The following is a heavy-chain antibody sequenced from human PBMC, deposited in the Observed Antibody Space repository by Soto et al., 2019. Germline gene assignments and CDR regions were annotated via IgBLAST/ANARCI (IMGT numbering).Heavy chain of an antibody. CDR1: GYSFTSYW. CDR2: IDPSDSYT. V-gene: IGHV5-10-1*01. D-gene: IGHD2-15*01. Sequence: GEPLKISCKGSGYSFTSYWISWVRQMPGKGLEWMGRIDPSDSYTNYSPSFQGHVTISADKSISTAYLQWSSLKASDTAMYYCARHGVVVVAASTKSYNWFDPWGQGTLVTVSS. J-gene: IGHJ5*02. CDR3: ARHGVVVVAASTKSYNWFDP.